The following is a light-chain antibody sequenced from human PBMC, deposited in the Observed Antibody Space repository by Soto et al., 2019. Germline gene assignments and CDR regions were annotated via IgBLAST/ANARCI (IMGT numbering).Light chain of an antibody. V-gene: IGKV2-30*02. CDR2: KVS. Sequence: DVVMTQSPLSLPVTLGQPASISCRSSQSLVHSDGNTYLNWFQQRPGQSPRRLIYKVSSRDSGVPDRFSGSGSGTDFTLKISRVEAEDVGVYYCMQGKHWPPMYTFGQGTKLEIK. CDR3: MQGKHWPPMYT. CDR1: QSLVHSDGNTY. J-gene: IGKJ2*01.